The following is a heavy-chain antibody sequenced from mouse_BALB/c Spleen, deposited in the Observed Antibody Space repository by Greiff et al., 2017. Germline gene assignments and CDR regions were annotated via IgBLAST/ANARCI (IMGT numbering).Heavy chain of an antibody. Sequence: VQLQQPGAELVKPGAPVKLSCKASGYTFTSYWMNWVKQRPGRGLEWIGRIDPSDSETHYNQKFKDKATLTVDKSSSTAYIQLSSLTSEDSAVYYCARGRYYGAMDYWGQGTSVTVSS. J-gene: IGHJ4*01. CDR1: GYTFTSYW. CDR3: ARGRYYGAMDY. D-gene: IGHD1-1*01. CDR2: IDPSDSET. V-gene: IGHV1-69*02.